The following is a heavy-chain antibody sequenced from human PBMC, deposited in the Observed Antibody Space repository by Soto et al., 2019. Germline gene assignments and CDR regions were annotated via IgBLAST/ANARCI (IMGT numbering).Heavy chain of an antibody. J-gene: IGHJ4*02. CDR3: ARDIRFSS. Sequence: EVQLVESGGGLVQPGGSLRLSFAAPGFTFSGYSMNWFRKVPGRGLEGVSYIGGSSSPIYNADPVKGRCTISKDNAKNSLYLQMNSLRAEDTAVYYCARDIRFSSGGQGTLVTVSS. CDR1: GFTFSGYS. V-gene: IGHV3-48*01. D-gene: IGHD3-10*01. CDR2: IGGSSSPI.